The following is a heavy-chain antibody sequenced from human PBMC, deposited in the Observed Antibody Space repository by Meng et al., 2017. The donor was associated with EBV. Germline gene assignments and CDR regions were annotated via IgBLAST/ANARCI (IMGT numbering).Heavy chain of an antibody. J-gene: IGHJ4*02. V-gene: IGHV3-74*01. Sequence: EVQLLEAGGGSVQAWGSLRFFRAASGFTFSSYWMHWVRQAPGKGLVWFSRINSDGSSTSYADSVKGRFIISRDNAKNTLYLKMNSLRAEDTAVYYCARESGIWGQGTLVTVSS. CDR3: ARESGI. CDR1: GFTFSSYW. CDR2: INSDGSST. D-gene: IGHD1-14*01.